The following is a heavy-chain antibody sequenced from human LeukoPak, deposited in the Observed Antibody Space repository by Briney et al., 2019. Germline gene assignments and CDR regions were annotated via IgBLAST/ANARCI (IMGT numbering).Heavy chain of an antibody. V-gene: IGHV4-59*01. CDR3: ARTPVSDYYYYGMDV. CDR2: IYYSGST. Sequence: SETLSLTCTVSGGSISSYYWSWIRQPPGKGLKWIGYIYYSGSTNYNPSLKSRVTISVDTSKNQFSLKLSSVTAADTAVYYCARTPVSDYYYYGMDVWGQGTTVTVSS. CDR1: GGSISSYY. J-gene: IGHJ6*02. D-gene: IGHD4-11*01.